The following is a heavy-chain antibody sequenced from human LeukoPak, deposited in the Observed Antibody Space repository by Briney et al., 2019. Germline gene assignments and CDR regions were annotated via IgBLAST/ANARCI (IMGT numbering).Heavy chain of an antibody. D-gene: IGHD5-18*01. Sequence: GGTMRLSCTASGFILSNHAMSGVRQAPGKGLQWSAVSSGSGRTIEYEDSVKGRFTISRDNSKNTLSLQMNSLRVEDTAIYYCTKNVMVKRYIDYWGQGTVVTVSS. CDR3: TKNVMVKRYIDY. J-gene: IGHJ4*02. CDR2: SSGSGRTI. V-gene: IGHV3-23*01. CDR1: GFILSNHA.